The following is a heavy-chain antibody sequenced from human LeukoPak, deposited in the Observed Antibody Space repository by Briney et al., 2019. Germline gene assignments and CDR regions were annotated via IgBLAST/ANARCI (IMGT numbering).Heavy chain of an antibody. D-gene: IGHD6-19*01. V-gene: IGHV3-23*01. Sequence: GGSLRLSCAASGFTFSSYAMSWVRQAPGKGLEWVSAISGSGGSTYYADSVKGRFTISRDNSKNTLYLQMNSLRAEDMAVYYCAKDRGEWQCLVLRPFGDWGQGTLVTVSS. J-gene: IGHJ4*02. CDR2: ISGSGGST. CDR1: GFTFSSYA. CDR3: AKDRGEWQCLVLRPFGD.